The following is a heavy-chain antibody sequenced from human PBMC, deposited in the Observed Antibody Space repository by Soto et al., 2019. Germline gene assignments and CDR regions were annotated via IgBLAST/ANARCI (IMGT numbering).Heavy chain of an antibody. J-gene: IGHJ5*02. CDR2: ISYSGST. CDR1: GDSISNYY. V-gene: IGHV4-59*01. CDR3: ARDLKEYCSDGKCNWFDP. D-gene: IGHD2-15*01. Sequence: PSETLSLTCTVSGDSISNYYWSWIRQPPGKGLEWIGYISYSGSTNYNPSLKSRVTISFDASKNEISLQVRSATAADAAVYYCARDLKEYCSDGKCNWFDPWGQGTLVTV.